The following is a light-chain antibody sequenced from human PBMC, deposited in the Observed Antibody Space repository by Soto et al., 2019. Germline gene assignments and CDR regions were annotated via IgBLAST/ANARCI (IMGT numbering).Light chain of an antibody. CDR2: GAS. CDR1: QSVNIH. V-gene: IGKV3D-15*01. Sequence: IVMTQPPATLSVSPGERATLSCRASQSVNIHLAWYQQKPGQAPRLLIYGASARATGIPAKFSGSGSGTEFTLTISSLQSEDFAVYYCQQYNKWPRTFRQGTKV. CDR3: QQYNKWPRT. J-gene: IGKJ1*01.